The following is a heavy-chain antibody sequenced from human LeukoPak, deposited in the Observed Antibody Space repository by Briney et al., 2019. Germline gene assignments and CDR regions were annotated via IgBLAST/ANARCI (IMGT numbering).Heavy chain of an antibody. D-gene: IGHD6-13*01. J-gene: IGHJ4*02. CDR1: GFTFSSHA. CDR2: VSTSGATT. Sequence: GGSLGLSCAASGFTFSSHAMNWVRQAPGKGLEWVSTVSTSGATTYYADSVRGRFTISRDNFKNTVYLQMNNLRAEDTAVYCCAKDAGEGSGWYYFDYWGQGTLVTVSS. V-gene: IGHV3-23*01. CDR3: AKDAGEGSGWYYFDY.